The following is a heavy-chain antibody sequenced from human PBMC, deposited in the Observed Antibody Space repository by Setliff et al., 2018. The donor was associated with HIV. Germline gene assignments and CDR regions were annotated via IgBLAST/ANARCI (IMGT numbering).Heavy chain of an antibody. D-gene: IGHD3-10*01. Sequence: PGGSLRLSCAASGFTFTDYWMHWVRQVPGQGLVWVSRINVDGSSISYADSVKGRFTISRDNAKNTLFLQMNSLRAEDTAVYYCITDQTLWFGNDGFDVWGQGTMVTVSS. J-gene: IGHJ3*01. V-gene: IGHV3-74*01. CDR2: INVDGSSI. CDR1: GFTFTDYW. CDR3: ITDQTLWFGNDGFDV.